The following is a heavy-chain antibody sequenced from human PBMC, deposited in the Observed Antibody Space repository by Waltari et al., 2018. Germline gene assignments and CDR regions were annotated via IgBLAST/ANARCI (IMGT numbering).Heavy chain of an antibody. CDR3: ARSLVDSSGYYYLINWFDP. J-gene: IGHJ5*02. CDR1: GGSISSSSYY. CDR2: IYHSGRT. V-gene: IGHV4-39*07. Sequence: QLQLQESGPGLVKPSETLSLTCTVSGGSISSSSYYWGWIRQPPGKGLEWIGSIYHSGRTYYNPSLKGRVTISVDTSKNQFSLKLSSVTAADTAVYYCARSLVDSSGYYYLINWFDPWGQGTLVTVSS. D-gene: IGHD3-22*01.